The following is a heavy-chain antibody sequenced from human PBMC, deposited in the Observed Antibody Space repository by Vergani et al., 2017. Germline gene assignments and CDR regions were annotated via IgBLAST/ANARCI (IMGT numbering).Heavy chain of an antibody. CDR3: AREWLVDTAIPLDY. Sequence: EVQLVESGGGLVKPGGSLRLSCAASGFTFSSYSMNWVRQAPGKGLEWVSSISSSSSYIYYADSVKGRFTISRDNAKNSLYLQMNSLRAEDTAVYYCAREWLVDTAIPLDYWGQGTLVTVSS. CDR1: GFTFSSYS. CDR2: ISSSSSYI. V-gene: IGHV3-21*01. J-gene: IGHJ4*02. D-gene: IGHD5-18*01.